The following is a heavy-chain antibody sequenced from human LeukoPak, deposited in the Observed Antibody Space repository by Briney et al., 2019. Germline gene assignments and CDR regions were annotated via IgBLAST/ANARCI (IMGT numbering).Heavy chain of an antibody. V-gene: IGHV3-74*01. CDR3: ARGGSSSHIDV. CDR2: INNDGSST. D-gene: IGHD6-6*01. Sequence: PGGSLRLSCAASGFTFSSYWMHWVRQAPGKGLVWVSRINNDGSSTSYADSVKGRFTISRDNAKNTLYLQMNSLRAEDTAVYYCARGGSSSHIDVWGKGTTVTVSS. CDR1: GFTFSSYW. J-gene: IGHJ6*03.